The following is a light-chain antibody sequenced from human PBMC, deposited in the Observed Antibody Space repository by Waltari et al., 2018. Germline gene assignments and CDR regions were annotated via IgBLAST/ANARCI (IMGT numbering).Light chain of an antibody. V-gene: IGKV3-15*01. CDR1: QSVGSH. CDR2: GAS. Sequence: EIVMTQSPATLSVSPGERATLSCRASQSVGSHLAWYQQKPGQAPRLLIYGASTRATGIPARFTGRGSRTEFTLTISSLQSEDFVVYYCQQYNNWPPNTFGPGTKVEIK. CDR3: QQYNNWPPNT. J-gene: IGKJ3*01.